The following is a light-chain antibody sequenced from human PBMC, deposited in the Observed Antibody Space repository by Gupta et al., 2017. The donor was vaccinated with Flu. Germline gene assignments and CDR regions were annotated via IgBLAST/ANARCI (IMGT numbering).Light chain of an antibody. Sequence: SYVLTPPPSVSVAPGKTARITCGGKNIGSKSVHWYQQKPGQAPVLVVNDDSDRPPGIPERFSGSNSGNTATLTISRVEAGDEADYYCHVWDYSSDHEVFGGGTKLTVL. CDR1: NIGSKS. J-gene: IGLJ3*02. CDR2: DDS. V-gene: IGLV3-21*03. CDR3: HVWDYSSDHEV.